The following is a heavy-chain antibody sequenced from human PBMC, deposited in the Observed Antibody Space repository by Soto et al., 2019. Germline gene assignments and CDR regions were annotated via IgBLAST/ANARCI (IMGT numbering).Heavy chain of an antibody. V-gene: IGHV5-10-1*01. CDR3: ARIQTGGASYYYYGIDV. CDR1: GWRLTRYW. CDR2: IDPSDSYT. Sequence: EAVQIWLEGCGWRLTRYWRRWVRQITGKGLEWMGRIDPSDSYTNYSPSFQGNVTISADKSISTAYLQWRSLKASDTAMYYCARIQTGGASYYYYGIDVWGQGTTVSLSS. D-gene: IGHD7-27*01. J-gene: IGHJ6*02.